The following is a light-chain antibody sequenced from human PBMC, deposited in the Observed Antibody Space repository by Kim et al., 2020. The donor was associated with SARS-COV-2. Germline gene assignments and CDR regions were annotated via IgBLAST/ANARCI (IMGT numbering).Light chain of an antibody. J-gene: IGLJ3*02. Sequence: QSALTQPASVSGSPGQSITISCTGTSSDVGGYNYVSWYQQHPGKAPKLMIYDVNKRPSGVSNRFSGSKSGNTASLTISGLQAEDEADYYCSSYTSSSRVFGAGTQLTVL. CDR3: SSYTSSSRV. CDR1: SSDVGGYNY. CDR2: DVN. V-gene: IGLV2-14*01.